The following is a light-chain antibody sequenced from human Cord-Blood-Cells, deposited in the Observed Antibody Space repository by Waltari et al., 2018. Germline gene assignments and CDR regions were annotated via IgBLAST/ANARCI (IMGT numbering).Light chain of an antibody. J-gene: IGLJ1*01. CDR2: EVS. CDR3: SSYTSSSTYV. Sequence: QSALTQPASVSGSPGQSITISCTGTSSDVGGYNYVSWYQQHPGKAPKLMIYEVSNAPSGVANRFSGSKSDNTASLTISGLQAEDEADYYCSSYTSSSTYVFGTGTKVTVL. CDR1: SSDVGGYNY. V-gene: IGLV2-14*01.